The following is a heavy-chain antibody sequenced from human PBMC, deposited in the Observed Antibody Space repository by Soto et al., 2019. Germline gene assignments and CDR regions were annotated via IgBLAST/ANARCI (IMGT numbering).Heavy chain of an antibody. V-gene: IGHV3-30-3*01. CDR2: ISYDGSNK. CDR3: ARDRYRVDIVATIARYYYYGMDV. Sequence: GGSLRLSCAASGFTFSSYAMHWVRQAPGKGLEWVAVISYDGSNKYYADSVKGRFTISRDNSKNTLYLQMNSLRAEDTAVYYCARDRYRVDIVATIARYYYYGMDVWGQGTTVTVSS. CDR1: GFTFSSYA. J-gene: IGHJ6*02. D-gene: IGHD5-12*01.